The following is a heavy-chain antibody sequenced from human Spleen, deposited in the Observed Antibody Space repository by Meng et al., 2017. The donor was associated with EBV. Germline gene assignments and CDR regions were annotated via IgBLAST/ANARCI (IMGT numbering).Heavy chain of an antibody. CDR3: ASESGRGFTPDY. Sequence: VPRVWCGAEVAKPGSSVTVSCKASRGAFSSFGISWLRQAPGQGLEWMGSIIPMFGTTNYAQQFQGRVTITADASRNTAYMELRSLRSEDTAIYFCASESGRGFTPDYWGQGTLVTVSS. CDR2: IIPMFGTT. D-gene: IGHD3-10*01. V-gene: IGHV1-69*18. CDR1: RGAFSSFG. J-gene: IGHJ4*02.